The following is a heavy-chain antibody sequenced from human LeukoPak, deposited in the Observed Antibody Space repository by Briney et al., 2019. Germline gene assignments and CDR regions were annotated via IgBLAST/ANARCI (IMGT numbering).Heavy chain of an antibody. J-gene: IGHJ4*02. CDR1: GFTSGSYS. V-gene: IGHV3-7*01. CDR2: IKHDGREK. CDR3: ARGRVDSNYSHLDS. D-gene: IGHD5-24*01. Sequence: PEGSLRLSCVASGFTSGSYSKSWVRQAPGKGLEWMASIKHDGREKHYLDSVKGRFAISRDNTKNSLYLQINSLRAEDAAVYYCARGRVDSNYSHLDSWGQGTLVTVSS.